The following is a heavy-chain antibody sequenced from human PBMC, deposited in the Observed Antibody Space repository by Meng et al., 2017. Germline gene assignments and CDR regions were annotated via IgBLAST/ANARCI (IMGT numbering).Heavy chain of an antibody. V-gene: IGHV4-39*07. CDR2: IYYSGST. D-gene: IGHD2-2*01. CDR1: GGSVDSSRYY. J-gene: IGHJ5*02. Sequence: QRKARESGPALVKPSETLSLTCTVSGGSVDSSRYYWGWIRQPPGKGLEWIGSIYYSGSTYYNPSLKSRVTISVDTSKNQFSLKLSSVTAADTAVYYCARDLSNPLVVPAAYNWFDPWGQGTLVTVSS. CDR3: ARDLSNPLVVPAAYNWFDP.